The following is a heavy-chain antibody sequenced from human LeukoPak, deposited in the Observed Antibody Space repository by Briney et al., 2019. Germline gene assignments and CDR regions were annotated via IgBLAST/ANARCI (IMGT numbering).Heavy chain of an antibody. CDR3: NRWHISGVSYSNV. D-gene: IGHD2-15*01. CDR2: IRSKASGGT. V-gene: IGHV3-49*04. J-gene: IGHJ4*02. Sequence: GGSLRLSCSGSGFSFGDYGINWVRQTPGKGLEWVGFIRSKASGGTEYGPSGRGRTTISRYESKSIAYLEMDRLKTEDTAVYYCNRWHISGVSYSNVWGPGTLVTVSS. CDR1: GFSFGDYG.